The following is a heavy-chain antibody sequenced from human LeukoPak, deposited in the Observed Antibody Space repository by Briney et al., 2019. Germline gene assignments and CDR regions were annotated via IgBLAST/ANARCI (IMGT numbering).Heavy chain of an antibody. V-gene: IGHV3-53*01. D-gene: IGHD6-19*01. CDR3: GRTRLDAFDI. J-gene: IGHJ3*02. CDR2: IYRGGNT. CDR1: GLTVSSNY. Sequence: GGSLRLSCAASGLTVSSNYMSWVRQAPGKGLEWVSIIYRGGNTYYADSVKGRFTTSRDNSKNMVFLQMNSLRVEDTAVFYCGRTRLDAFDIWGQGTMVTVSS.